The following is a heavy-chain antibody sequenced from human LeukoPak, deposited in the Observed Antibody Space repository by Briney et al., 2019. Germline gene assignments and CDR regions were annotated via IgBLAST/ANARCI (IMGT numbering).Heavy chain of an antibody. J-gene: IGHJ4*02. CDR3: VRGTGY. V-gene: IGHV3-64D*06. CDR2: ISSNGDNT. Sequence: GGSLRLSCSVSGFTFSTYVMHWVRQAPGKGLEYVSAISSNGDNTYYANSVKGRFTISRDNSKNTLYLQMSSLRADDAAVYYCVRGTGYWGQGTLVTVSS. CDR1: GFTFSTYV.